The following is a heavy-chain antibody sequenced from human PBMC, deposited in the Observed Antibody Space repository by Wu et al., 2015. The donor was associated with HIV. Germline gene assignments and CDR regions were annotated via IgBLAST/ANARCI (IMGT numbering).Heavy chain of an antibody. CDR1: GGTFNNYA. V-gene: IGHV1-69*11. J-gene: IGHJ6*03. CDR3: ARGGYYDSSGYYFYYYYMDV. Sequence: QVQLVQSGSEVKKPGSSVKVSCRASGGTFNNYAVSWVRQAPGQCLEWMGGIIPLLGTPNYAQNFQGRLTITADESTSTAYMELSSLRSEDTAVYYCARGGYYDSSGYYFYYYYMDVWGRGTTVIVSS. D-gene: IGHD3-22*01. CDR2: IIPLLGTP.